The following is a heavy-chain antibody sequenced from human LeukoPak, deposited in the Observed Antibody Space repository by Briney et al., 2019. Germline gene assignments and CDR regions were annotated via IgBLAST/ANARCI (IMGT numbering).Heavy chain of an antibody. CDR2: IYPGDSDT. D-gene: IGHD4-17*01. V-gene: IGHV5-51*01. J-gene: IGHJ5*02. Sequence: GESLKISCKGSGYSFTSYWIGWVRQMPGKGLEWMGIIYPGDSDTRYSPSFQGQVTISADKSISTAYLQWSSLKASDTAMYYCARHGLLHDYGDFWFDPWGQGTLVTVSS. CDR3: ARHGLLHDYGDFWFDP. CDR1: GYSFTSYW.